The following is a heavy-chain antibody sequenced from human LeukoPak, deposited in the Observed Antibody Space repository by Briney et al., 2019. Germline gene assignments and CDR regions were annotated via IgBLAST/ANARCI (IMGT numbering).Heavy chain of an antibody. CDR2: VNPTDGRT. CDR3: AREAQDYGGNRYFDY. J-gene: IGHJ4*02. Sequence: ASVKVSCTASGYTFTSYYMHWVRQAPGQGLEWMGVVNPTDGRTTYAQNLQGRVTMTRDTSTSTVYMELSSLRSEDTAVYYCAREAQDYGGNRYFDYWGQGTLVTVSS. V-gene: IGHV1-46*01. CDR1: GYTFTSYY. D-gene: IGHD4-23*01.